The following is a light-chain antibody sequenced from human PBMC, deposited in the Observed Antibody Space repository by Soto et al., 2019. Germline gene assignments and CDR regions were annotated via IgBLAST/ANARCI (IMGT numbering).Light chain of an antibody. J-gene: IGLJ2*01. CDR2: FDSDGTH. Sequence: QSVLTQSPSASASLGASVKLTCTLSSGHSRYAIAWHQQQPEKGPRYLMKFDSDGTHTKGDGIPYRFSGSSSGAERYLTIPSLQSEDEAYYDCQTWDTGTVVFGGGTKLTVL. CDR3: QTWDTGTVV. V-gene: IGLV4-69*01. CDR1: SGHSRYA.